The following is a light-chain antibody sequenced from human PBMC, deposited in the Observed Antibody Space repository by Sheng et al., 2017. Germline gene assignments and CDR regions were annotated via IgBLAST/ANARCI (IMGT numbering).Light chain of an antibody. V-gene: IGKV1-39*01. CDR2: DAS. Sequence: DSQMTQSPSSLSASIGDRVTITCRASQMSNYINWYQQKPRERPLELLIYDASKLQSGVPSRFSGSASGTGFTLTISSLQPEDLATYYCQQTYGLRRTFGQGTKVEI. J-gene: IGKJ1*01. CDR3: QQTYGLRRT. CDR1: QMSNY.